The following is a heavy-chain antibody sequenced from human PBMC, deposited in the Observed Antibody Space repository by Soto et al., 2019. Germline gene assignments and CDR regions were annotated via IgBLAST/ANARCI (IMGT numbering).Heavy chain of an antibody. CDR1: GGSISSSNW. V-gene: IGHV4-4*02. CDR2: IYHSGST. Sequence: PSETLSLTCAVSGGSISSSNWWSWVRQPPGKGLEWIGEIYHSGSTNYNPSLMSRVTISVDKSKNQFSLKLSSVTAADTAVYYCARDTSGRYYDSSGYYWVFDYWGQGTLVTVSS. D-gene: IGHD3-22*01. J-gene: IGHJ4*02. CDR3: ARDTSGRYYDSSGYYWVFDY.